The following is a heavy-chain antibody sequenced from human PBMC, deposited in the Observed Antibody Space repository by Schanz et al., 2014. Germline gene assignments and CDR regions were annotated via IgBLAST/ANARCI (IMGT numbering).Heavy chain of an antibody. CDR3: ASSSYRLLSYYYAMDV. CDR1: GFTFSSYG. CDR2: VCYDGSKK. J-gene: IGHJ6*02. V-gene: IGHV3-33*01. Sequence: LVESGGGVVQPGRSLRLSCAASGFTFSSYGMHWVRQVPGKGLEWVAVVCYDGSKKYYADSVKGRFTTSRDNSKNAMYLQMSSLRAEDTAVYYCASSSYRLLSYYYAMDVWGQGTTVTVSS. D-gene: IGHD1-26*01.